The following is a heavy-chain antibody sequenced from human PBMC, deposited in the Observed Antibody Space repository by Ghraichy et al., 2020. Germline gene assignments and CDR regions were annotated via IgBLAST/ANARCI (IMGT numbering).Heavy chain of an antibody. V-gene: IGHV4-4*07. CDR3: AREYSSSRNLDS. D-gene: IGHD6-6*01. CDR2: IITSGST. Sequence: SETLSLTCTVSGGSISSYYWSWIRQPAGKGLEWIGRIITSGSTNYNPSLKSRVTMSVDTSKNQFSLKVNSVTAADTAVYYCAREYSSSRNLDSWGQGTLVTVSS. J-gene: IGHJ4*02. CDR1: GGSISSYY.